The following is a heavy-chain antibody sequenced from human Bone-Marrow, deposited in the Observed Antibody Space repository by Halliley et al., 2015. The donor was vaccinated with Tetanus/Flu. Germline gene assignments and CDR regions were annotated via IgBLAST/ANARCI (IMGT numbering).Heavy chain of an antibody. CDR3: ARGFGAAFIPQLYCDF. J-gene: IGHJ4*02. D-gene: IGHD6-13*01. Sequence: SLRLSCEGSGFTFSSFWMGWVRQIPGKGLEWVAHIKNDGSEKYYVDSAKGRFTISKDDAKNSVYLQMNSLRVEDTAIYYCARGFGAAFIPQLYCDFWGQGALVTVSS. CDR2: IKNDGSEK. V-gene: IGHV3-7*03. CDR1: GFTFSSFW.